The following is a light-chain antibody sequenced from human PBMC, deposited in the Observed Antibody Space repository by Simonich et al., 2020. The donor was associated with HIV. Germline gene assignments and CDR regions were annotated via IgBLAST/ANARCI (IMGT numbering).Light chain of an antibody. CDR3: VADHGSGSNFVWV. J-gene: IGLJ3*02. Sequence: QPVLTQPPSASASLGASVTLTCTLSSGYSNYKVDWYQQRPGKGPRFVMRVGTGGLVGSKGDGIPDRLSGVGSGLNRYLTIKNIQEEDESDYHCVADHGSGSNFVWVFGGGTKLTVL. V-gene: IGLV9-49*01. CDR2: VGTGGLVG. CDR1: SGYSNYK.